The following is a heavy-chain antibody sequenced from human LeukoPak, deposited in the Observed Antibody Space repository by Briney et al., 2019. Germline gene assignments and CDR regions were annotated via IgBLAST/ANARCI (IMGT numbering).Heavy chain of an antibody. CDR2: IYYSGST. CDR3: ARNDGWFGELSRFDY. J-gene: IGHJ4*02. D-gene: IGHD3-10*01. V-gene: IGHV4-31*03. Sequence: SQTLSLTCTVSGGSISGGGYYWSWIRQHPGKGLEWIGYIYYSGSTYYNPSLKSRVTISVDTSKNQFSLKLSSVTAADTAVYYCARNDGWFGELSRFDYWGQGTLVTVSS. CDR1: GGSISGGGYY.